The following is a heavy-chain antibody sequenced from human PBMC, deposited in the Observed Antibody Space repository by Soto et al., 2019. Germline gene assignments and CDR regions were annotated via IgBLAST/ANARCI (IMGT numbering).Heavy chain of an antibody. D-gene: IGHD6-6*01. J-gene: IGHJ4*02. CDR3: ANHRRSYSSSSINFDY. CDR1: GFTFSSYA. V-gene: IGHV3-23*01. Sequence: GGSLRLSCAASGFTFSSYAMSWVRQAPGKGLEWVSAISGSGGSTYYADSVKGRFTISRDNSKNTLYLQMNSLRAEDTAVYYCANHRRSYSSSSINFDYWGQGTLVTVSS. CDR2: ISGSGGST.